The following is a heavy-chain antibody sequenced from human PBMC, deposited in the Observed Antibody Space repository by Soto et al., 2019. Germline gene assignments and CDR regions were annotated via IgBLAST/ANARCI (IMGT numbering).Heavy chain of an antibody. CDR3: AREPYSSSSSYYYYGMDV. Sequence: GASVKVSCKASGYTFTSYYMHWVRQAPGQGLEWMGIINPSGGSTSYAQKFQGRVTMTRDTSTSTVYMELSSLRSEDTAAYYCAREPYSSSSSYYYYGMDVWGQGTTVTVSS. CDR2: INPSGGST. V-gene: IGHV1-46*01. CDR1: GYTFTSYY. J-gene: IGHJ6*02. D-gene: IGHD6-6*01.